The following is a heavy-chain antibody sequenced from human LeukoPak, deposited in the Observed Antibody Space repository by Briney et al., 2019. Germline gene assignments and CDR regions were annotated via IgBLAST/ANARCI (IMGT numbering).Heavy chain of an antibody. V-gene: IGHV4-34*01. J-gene: IGHJ4*02. CDR3: ASGGWYRGY. CDR2: INHRGST. Sequence: SETLSLTCAVYGGSFSGYYWTWIRQTPGKGLEWIGEINHRGSTNYNPSLESRVTISVDTSKNHFSLHLTSVTAADTAVYYCASGGWYRGYWGQGTLVTV. D-gene: IGHD2-15*01. CDR1: GGSFSGYY.